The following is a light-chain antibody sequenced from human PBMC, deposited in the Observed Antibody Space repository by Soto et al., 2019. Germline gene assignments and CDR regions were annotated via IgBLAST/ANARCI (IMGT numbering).Light chain of an antibody. J-gene: IGKJ1*01. CDR3: QRYNTYSRT. V-gene: IGKV1-5*03. Sequence: DIQMTQSPSTLSASLGDRVTITCRASQSISSWLAWYQQKPGKAPKLLIYKASSLESGVPSRFSGSGSGTEFTLTISSLQPDDFATYYCQRYNTYSRTFGQGTKVEV. CDR1: QSISSW. CDR2: KAS.